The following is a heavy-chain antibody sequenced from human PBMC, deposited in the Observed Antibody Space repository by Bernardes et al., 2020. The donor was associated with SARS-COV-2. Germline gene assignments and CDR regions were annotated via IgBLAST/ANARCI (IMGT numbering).Heavy chain of an antibody. V-gene: IGHV1-69*13. CDR1: GGTFTSYA. CDR2: IIPNFGTA. D-gene: IGHD2-8*02. CDR3: ARAIWRAGASYGWYYYYGMDV. J-gene: IGHJ6*01. Sequence: SVKVSCKASGGTFTSYAISWVRQAPGQGLEWMGGIIPNFGTANYAQKFQGRVTITADESTSTAYMELSSLRSEDTAVYYCARAIWRAGASYGWYYYYGMDVWGRETTGSVSA.